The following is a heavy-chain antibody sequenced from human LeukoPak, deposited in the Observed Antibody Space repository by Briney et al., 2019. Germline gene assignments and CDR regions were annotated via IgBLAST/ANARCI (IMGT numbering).Heavy chain of an antibody. D-gene: IGHD6-13*01. Sequence: ASETLSLTCAVYGGSFSGYYWSWIRQPPGKGLEWIGEINHSGSTNYNPSLKSRVTISVDTSKNQFSLKLSSVTAADTAVYYCARCPTYSSSWAYYYYYYMDVWGKGTTVTISS. CDR3: ARCPTYSSSWAYYYYYYMDV. CDR1: GGSFSGYY. CDR2: INHSGST. V-gene: IGHV4-34*01. J-gene: IGHJ6*03.